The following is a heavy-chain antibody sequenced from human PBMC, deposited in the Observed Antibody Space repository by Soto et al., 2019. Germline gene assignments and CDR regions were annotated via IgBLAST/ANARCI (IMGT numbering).Heavy chain of an antibody. CDR1: GGSFTSYS. V-gene: IGHV1-69*02. CDR3: AKSLLFVDHGYMDI. J-gene: IGHJ6*03. D-gene: IGHD2-21*01. Sequence: SVKVSCKASGGSFTSYSFTWVRQAPGQGLEWMGRIIPIQGKANYALKFQDRVTITADRSTRTVYMELTSLRPEDTAVYFCAKSLLFVDHGYMDIWGKGTTVTVSS. CDR2: IIPIQGKA.